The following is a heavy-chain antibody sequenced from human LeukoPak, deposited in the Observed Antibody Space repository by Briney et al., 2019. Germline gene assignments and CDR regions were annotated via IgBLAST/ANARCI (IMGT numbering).Heavy chain of an antibody. V-gene: IGHV4-34*01. J-gene: IGHJ5*02. CDR1: GGSFSGYY. CDR2: INHSGST. D-gene: IGHD3-3*01. Sequence: SETLTLTCAVYGGSFSGYYWSWIRQPPGKGLEWIGEINHSGSTNYNPSLKSRVTISVDTSNNQFSLKLSSVTAADTAVYYCARARITIFGVAFFDPWGQGTLVTVSS. CDR3: ARARITIFGVAFFDP.